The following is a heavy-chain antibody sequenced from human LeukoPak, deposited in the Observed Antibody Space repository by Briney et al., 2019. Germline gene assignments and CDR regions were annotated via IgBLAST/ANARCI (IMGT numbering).Heavy chain of an antibody. CDR1: GFSVSGNY. Sequence: GGSLRLSCAVSGFSVSGNYMNWVRQAPGKGLEWVSAISGSGGSTYYADSVKGRFTISRDNSKNTLYLQMNSLRAEDTAVYYCAKEGYGIDYWGQGTLVTVSS. V-gene: IGHV3-23*01. CDR3: AKEGYGIDY. J-gene: IGHJ4*02. CDR2: ISGSGGST. D-gene: IGHD5-12*01.